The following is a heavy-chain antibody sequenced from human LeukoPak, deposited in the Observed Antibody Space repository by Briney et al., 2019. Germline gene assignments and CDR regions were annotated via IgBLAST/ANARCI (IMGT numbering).Heavy chain of an antibody. D-gene: IGHD3-3*01. Sequence: PGASLRLSCAASGFTFSSYAMSWVRQAPGKGLEWVSIISGSGGRTYYADSVKGRFTISRDNSKNTLYLQMNSLRAEDTAVYYCAKSLSRFAGNDPFDYWGQGTLVTVSS. J-gene: IGHJ4*02. CDR3: AKSLSRFAGNDPFDY. V-gene: IGHV3-23*01. CDR1: GFTFSSYA. CDR2: ISGSGGRT.